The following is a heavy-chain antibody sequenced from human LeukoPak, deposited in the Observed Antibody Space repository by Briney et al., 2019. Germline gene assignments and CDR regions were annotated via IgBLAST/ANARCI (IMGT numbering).Heavy chain of an antibody. J-gene: IGHJ3*02. V-gene: IGHV1-3*01. D-gene: IGHD3-22*01. CDR2: INAGNGNT. CDR1: GYTFTSYA. CDR3: ARVLAAYYDSSGFRNGLFAFDI. Sequence: ASVKVSCKASGYTFTSYAMRWVRQAPGQRLEWMGWINAGNGNTKYSQKFQGRVTITRDTSASTAYMELSSLRSEDTAVYYCARVLAAYYDSSGFRNGLFAFDIWGQGTMVTVSS.